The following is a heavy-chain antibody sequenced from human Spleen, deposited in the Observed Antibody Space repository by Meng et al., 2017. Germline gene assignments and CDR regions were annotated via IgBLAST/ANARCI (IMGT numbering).Heavy chain of an antibody. CDR2: INPNGGA. CDR1: AAANSCSSYY. CDR3: AADINTDSTEFDH. D-gene: IGHD4-17*01. Sequence: QLQWSRLGLGVPAAAPSLTVSVSAAANSCSSYYLDWIRQAPGQGLEWIGSINPNGGAYYNPHQMRRRTIFTDTSTIRIALKQRSRIASDTAVYYCAADINTDSTEFDHWGQGTLVTVSS. J-gene: IGHJ4*02. V-gene: IGHV4-39*05.